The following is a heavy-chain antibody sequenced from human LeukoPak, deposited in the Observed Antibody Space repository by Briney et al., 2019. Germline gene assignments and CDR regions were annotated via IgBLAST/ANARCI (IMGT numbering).Heavy chain of an antibody. CDR3: ARDSATTLGSYYYGLDV. D-gene: IGHD5-12*01. CDR1: DGSVTSNNW. V-gene: IGHV4-4*02. J-gene: IGHJ6*02. CDR2: IYHSGST. Sequence: SGTLSLTCSVSDGSVTSNNWWTWVRQTPGKGLEWIGEIYHSGSTNYNPSLKSRVTISMDNSNNHFSLEMDSVTAADTAVYYCARDSATTLGSYYYGLDVWGQGTTVTVSS.